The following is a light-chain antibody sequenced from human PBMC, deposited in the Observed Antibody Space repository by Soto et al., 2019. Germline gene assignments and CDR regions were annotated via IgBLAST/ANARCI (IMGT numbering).Light chain of an antibody. V-gene: IGLV1-44*01. Sequence: QSVLTQPPSASGTPGQIVVISCSGSSSNIGSNTVTWYQQLPGTAPKLLIYSTSQRSSGVPGRFSGSKSGASASLSISGLQSEDEADYYCAAWDDRLGVYVFGTGTKVTVL. CDR1: SSNIGSNT. CDR2: STS. CDR3: AAWDDRLGVYV. J-gene: IGLJ1*01.